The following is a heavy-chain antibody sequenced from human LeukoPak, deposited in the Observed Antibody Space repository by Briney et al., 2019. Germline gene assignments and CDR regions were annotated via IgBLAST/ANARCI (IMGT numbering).Heavy chain of an antibody. V-gene: IGHV4-38-2*01. CDR2: IYHSGSS. J-gene: IGHJ3*01. CDR3: ARHRTTVVTGGHDDALDV. D-gene: IGHD4-17*01. CDR1: DYSISSGYY. Sequence: SDTLSLTCAVSDYSISSGYYWSWIRQPPGKGLEWIASIYHSGSSFYNPSLKSRITISVDTSNNQFSLKLSTVIAADTAVDYCARHRTTVVTGGHDDALDVWGQGTMVTVSS.